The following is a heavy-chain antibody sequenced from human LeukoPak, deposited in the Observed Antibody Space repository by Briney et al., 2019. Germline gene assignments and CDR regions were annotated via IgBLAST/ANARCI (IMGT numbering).Heavy chain of an antibody. D-gene: IGHD3-3*01. J-gene: IGHJ6*03. CDR3: AKEYVIFGGTPYYMDV. CDR2: ISWDGGST. V-gene: IGHV3-43D*03. Sequence: GGSLRLSCAASGFTFDDYAMHWVRQAPGKGLEWVSLISWDGGSTYYADSVKGRFTISRDNSKNSPYLQMNSLRAEDTALYYCAKEYVIFGGTPYYMDVWGKGTTVTVSS. CDR1: GFTFDDYA.